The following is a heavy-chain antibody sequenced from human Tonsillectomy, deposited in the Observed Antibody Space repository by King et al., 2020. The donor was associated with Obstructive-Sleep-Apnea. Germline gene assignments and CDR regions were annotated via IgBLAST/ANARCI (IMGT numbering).Heavy chain of an antibody. Sequence: AQLVQSGSEVKKPGASVKVSCKSYGFTFTNYYIHWVRQAPGQGLEWMGMVNPRGGSTTLAQNFQGRVTLTSDTSTTTLYMEMSSLRSDDTAVYYCARLGGLNIFGNGFDPWGQGTLVTVSS. CDR3: ARLGGLNIFGNGFDP. V-gene: IGHV1-46*01. CDR1: GFTFTNYY. CDR2: VNPRGGST. D-gene: IGHD3-3*02. J-gene: IGHJ5*02.